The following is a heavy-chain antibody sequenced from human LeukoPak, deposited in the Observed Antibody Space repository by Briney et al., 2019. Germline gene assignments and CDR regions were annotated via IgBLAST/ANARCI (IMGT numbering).Heavy chain of an antibody. V-gene: IGHV1-46*01. D-gene: IGHD1-26*01. CDR3: ASSIVGATNAMESFDY. CDR1: GYTFTSYY. Sequence: ASVKVSCKASGYTFTSYYMHWVRQAPGQGLEWMGIINPSGGSTSYAQKFQGRVTMTRDMSTSTVYMEPSSLRSEDTAVYYCASSIVGATNAMESFDYWGQGTLVTVSS. CDR2: INPSGGST. J-gene: IGHJ4*02.